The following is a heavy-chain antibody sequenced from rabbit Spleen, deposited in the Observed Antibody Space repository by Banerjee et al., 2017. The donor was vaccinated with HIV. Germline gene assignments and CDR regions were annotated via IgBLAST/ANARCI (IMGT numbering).Heavy chain of an antibody. CDR2: IDPVFGIT. CDR3: ARDGAGGSYFAL. D-gene: IGHD8-1*01. J-gene: IGHJ4*01. V-gene: IGHV1S32*01. Sequence: QSVEESGGRLVTPGTPLTLTCTLSGFSLSKYTVIWVRQAPGEGLEWIGYIDPVFGITYYANWVNGRFSISRENAQNTVFLQMTSLTAADTATYFCARDGAGGSYFALWGPGTLVTVS. CDR1: GFSLSKYT.